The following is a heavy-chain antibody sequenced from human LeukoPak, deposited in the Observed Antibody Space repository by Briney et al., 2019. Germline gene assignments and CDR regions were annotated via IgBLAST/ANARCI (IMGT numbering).Heavy chain of an antibody. J-gene: IGHJ3*02. CDR3: ARDRSYYDSSGYYYSDAFVI. CDR1: GFTFSSYS. Sequence: GGSLRLSCAASGFTFSSYSMNWVRQAPGKGLEWVSYISSSSSTIYYADSVKGRFTISRDNAKNSLYLQMNSLRAEDTAVYYCARDRSYYDSSGYYYSDAFVIWGQGTMVTVSS. V-gene: IGHV3-48*01. D-gene: IGHD3-22*01. CDR2: ISSSSSTI.